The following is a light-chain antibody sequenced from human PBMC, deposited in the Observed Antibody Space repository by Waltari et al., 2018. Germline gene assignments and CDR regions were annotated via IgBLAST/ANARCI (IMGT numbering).Light chain of an antibody. V-gene: IGKV2-28*01. CDR3: MQALQTLGT. Sequence: DIVMTQSPPSLPVTPGEPASISCRSSQSLLHSNGYNYLDWYVQKPGQSPQLLIYLGSHRASGVPDRFSGSGSGRDFTLKISRVEAEDVGVYYCMQALQTLGTFGGGTKVEIK. J-gene: IGKJ4*01. CDR1: QSLLHSNGYNY. CDR2: LGS.